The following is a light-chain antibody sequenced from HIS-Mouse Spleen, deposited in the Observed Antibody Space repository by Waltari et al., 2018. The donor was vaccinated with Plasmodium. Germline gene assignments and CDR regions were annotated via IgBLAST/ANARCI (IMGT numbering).Light chain of an antibody. CDR1: ALPKKY. CDR2: EDS. Sequence: SYQLPHPPSASVSPAQTARSTCPGDALPKKYPYSYQHKAGQAPVMVIYEDSKRPPGIPERFSGSSSGTMATLTISGAQVEDEADYYCYSTDSSGNHRVFGGGTKLTVL. V-gene: IGLV3-10*01. CDR3: YSTDSSGNHRV. J-gene: IGLJ3*02.